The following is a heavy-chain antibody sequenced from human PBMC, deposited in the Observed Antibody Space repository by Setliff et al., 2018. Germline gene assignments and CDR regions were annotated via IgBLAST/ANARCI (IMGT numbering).Heavy chain of an antibody. J-gene: IGHJ6*03. Sequence: ASVKVSCKASGYTFTSYAANWVRQAPGQGLEWMGWINTNTGNPTYAQGFTGRFVFSLDTSVSTAYLQISSLKAEDTALYYCARASRFGTIKYRGDYYMDVWGKGTTVTVSS. V-gene: IGHV7-4-1*02. D-gene: IGHD3-10*01. CDR2: INTNTGNP. CDR1: GYTFTSYA. CDR3: ARASRFGTIKYRGDYYMDV.